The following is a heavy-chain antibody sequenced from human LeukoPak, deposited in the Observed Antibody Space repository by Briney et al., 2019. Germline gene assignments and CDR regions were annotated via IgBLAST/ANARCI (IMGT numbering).Heavy chain of an antibody. CDR1: GFTFSSYS. J-gene: IGHJ3*02. D-gene: IGHD2/OR15-2a*01. CDR3: ARDLTLTFVAGAFDI. CDR2: ISSSSSYI. Sequence: GGSLRLSCAASGFTFSSYSMNWVRQAPGKGLEWVSSISSSSSYIYYADSVKGRFTISRDNAKNSLYLQMNSLRAEDTAVYYCARDLTLTFVAGAFDIWGQGTMVTVSS. V-gene: IGHV3-21*01.